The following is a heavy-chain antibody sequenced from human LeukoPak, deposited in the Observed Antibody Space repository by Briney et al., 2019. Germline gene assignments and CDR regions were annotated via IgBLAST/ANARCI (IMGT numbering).Heavy chain of an antibody. CDR1: GGSISSYY. D-gene: IGHD3-22*01. J-gene: IGHJ6*02. Sequence: SETLSLTCTVSGGSISSYYWSWIRQPAGKGLEWIGRIYTSGSTNYNPSLKSRVTMSVDTSENQFSLKLSSVTAADTAVYYCARDIYYDSSGYPVISYGMDVWGQGTTVTVSS. CDR3: ARDIYYDSSGYPVISYGMDV. CDR2: IYTSGST. V-gene: IGHV4-4*07.